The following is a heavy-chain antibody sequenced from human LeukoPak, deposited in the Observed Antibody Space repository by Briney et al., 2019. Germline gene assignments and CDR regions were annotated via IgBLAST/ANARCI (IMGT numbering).Heavy chain of an antibody. V-gene: IGHV4-59*08. D-gene: IGHD3-10*01. CDR1: GGSISSYS. Sequence: SETLSLTCTVSGGSISSYSWIWIRQPPGKGLEWIGYLYNGGSTSYNPSLKSRVTVSVGTSKNQFSLRLSSVTVPDTAVYYCARHSGSGWFDPWGQGTLVTVSS. CDR3: ARHSGSGWFDP. J-gene: IGHJ5*02. CDR2: LYNGGST.